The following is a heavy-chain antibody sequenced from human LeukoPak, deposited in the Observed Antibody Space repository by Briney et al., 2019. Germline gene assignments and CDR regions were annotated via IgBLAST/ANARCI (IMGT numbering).Heavy chain of an antibody. J-gene: IGHJ3*02. D-gene: IGHD3-3*01. CDR1: GLTLSSYW. Sequence: GGSLRLSCAASGLTLSSYWMHWVRQAPGKGLVWVSRINTDGSSTNYADSVRGRFTISRDNAKNTLYLQMNSLRAEDTAVYYCARRFQNALRSLSDDAFDIWGQGTTVTVSS. CDR2: INTDGSST. V-gene: IGHV3-74*01. CDR3: ARRFQNALRSLSDDAFDI.